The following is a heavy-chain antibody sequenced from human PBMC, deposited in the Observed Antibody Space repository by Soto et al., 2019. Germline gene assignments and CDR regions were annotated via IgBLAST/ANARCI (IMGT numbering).Heavy chain of an antibody. D-gene: IGHD2-21*01. CDR3: ARRPTTGDTDLWFDP. Sequence: PSETLSLTCSVSGGSISTSRSYWAWIRQPPGKGLEWLANIFYSGSTFYNPSLASRVSVSVDTSKNEFSLKLRSVTAADTAVYYCARRPTTGDTDLWFDPWGQGTLVTVSS. J-gene: IGHJ5*02. CDR2: IFYSGST. V-gene: IGHV4-39*01. CDR1: GGSISTSRSY.